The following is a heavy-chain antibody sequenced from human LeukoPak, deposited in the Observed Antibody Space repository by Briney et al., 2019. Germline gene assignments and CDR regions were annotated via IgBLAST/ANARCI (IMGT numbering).Heavy chain of an antibody. V-gene: IGHV3-21*01. CDR3: ASSSGWYYFDY. CDR1: GFTFSNAW. Sequence: PGGSLRLSCAASGFTFSNAWMSWVRQAPGKGLEWVSSISSSSSYIYYADSVKGRFTISRDNAKNSLYLQMNSLRAEDTAVYYCASSSGWYYFDYWGQGTLVTVSS. CDR2: ISSSSSYI. J-gene: IGHJ4*02. D-gene: IGHD6-19*01.